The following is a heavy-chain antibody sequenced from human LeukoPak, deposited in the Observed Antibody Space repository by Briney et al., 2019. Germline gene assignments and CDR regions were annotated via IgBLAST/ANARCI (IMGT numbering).Heavy chain of an antibody. CDR1: GFTFSSYG. J-gene: IGHJ4*02. V-gene: IGHV3-33*06. D-gene: IGHD5-12*01. CDR3: AKVGYEAIIDY. Sequence: GGSLRLSCAASGFTFSSYGMHWVRQAPGKGLEWVAVIWYDGSNKYYADSVKGRFTISRDNSKNTLYLQMNSLRAEDTAVYYCAKVGYEAIIDYWGQGTLVTVSS. CDR2: IWYDGSNK.